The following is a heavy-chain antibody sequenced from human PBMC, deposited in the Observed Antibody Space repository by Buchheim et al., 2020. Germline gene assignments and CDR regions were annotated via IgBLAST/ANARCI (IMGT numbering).Heavy chain of an antibody. V-gene: IGHV5-51*01. D-gene: IGHD6-13*01. J-gene: IGHJ6*02. CDR3: ARHIRQSWYDNYYYYGMDV. CDR1: GYSFTSYW. CDR2: IYPGDSDT. Sequence: EVQLVQSGAEVKKPGESLKISCKGSGYSFTSYWIGWVRQMPGNGLEWMGIIYPGDSDTRYSPSFQGQVTITADQSISTAYLQWSSLKASDTAMYYCARHIRQSWYDNYYYYGMDVWGQGTT.